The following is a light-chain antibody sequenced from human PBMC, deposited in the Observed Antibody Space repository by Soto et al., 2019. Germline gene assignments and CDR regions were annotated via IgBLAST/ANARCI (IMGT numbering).Light chain of an antibody. CDR1: SSNIGAGHA. CDR2: SNN. Sequence: QSVLTQPPSVSGAPGQRVTISCTVSSSNIGAGHAVHRYQQLPGTAPKLLIHSNNNRPSGVPDRFSGSKSGTSASLAIAGLQADDEADYYCQSYDPTLRTSLFGGGTQLTVL. J-gene: IGLJ2*01. CDR3: QSYDPTLRTSL. V-gene: IGLV1-40*01.